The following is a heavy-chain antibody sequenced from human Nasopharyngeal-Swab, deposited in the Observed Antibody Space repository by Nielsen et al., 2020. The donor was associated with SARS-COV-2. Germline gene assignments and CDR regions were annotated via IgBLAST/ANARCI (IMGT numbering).Heavy chain of an antibody. D-gene: IGHD2-15*01. CDR1: GYTLTELS. J-gene: IGHJ5*02. V-gene: IGHV1-24*01. CDR2: FDPEDGET. Sequence: ASVKVSCKVSGYTLTELSMHWVRQAPGEGLEWMGGFDPEDGETIYAQKFQGRVTMTEDTSTDTAYMELSSLRSEDTAVYYCATALVVAATWGWFDPWGQGTLVTVSS. CDR3: ATALVVAATWGWFDP.